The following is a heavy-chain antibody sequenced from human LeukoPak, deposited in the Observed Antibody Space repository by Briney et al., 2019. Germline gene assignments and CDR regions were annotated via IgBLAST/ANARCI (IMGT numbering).Heavy chain of an antibody. D-gene: IGHD6-13*01. CDR3: ARDLREQQLVLGLFDY. J-gene: IGHJ4*02. Sequence: GGSLRLSCAASGFTFSSYSMNWVRQAPGKGLEWVSSISSSSSYIYYADSVKGRFTISRDNAKNSLYLQMNSLRAEDTAVYYCARDLREQQLVLGLFDYWGQGTLVTVSS. V-gene: IGHV3-21*01. CDR2: ISSSSSYI. CDR1: GFTFSSYS.